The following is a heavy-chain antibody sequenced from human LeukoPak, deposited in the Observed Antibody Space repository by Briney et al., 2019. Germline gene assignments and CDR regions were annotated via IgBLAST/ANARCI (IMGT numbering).Heavy chain of an antibody. CDR3: ARGKIVGIAAAGGYFDY. Sequence: SVKVSCKASGGTFSSYAISWVRQAPGQGLEWMGGIIPIFGTANYAQKFQGRVTITTDESTSTAYMDLSSLRSEDTAVYYCARGKIVGIAAAGGYFDYWGQGTLVTVSS. J-gene: IGHJ4*02. V-gene: IGHV1-69*05. CDR2: IIPIFGTA. D-gene: IGHD6-13*01. CDR1: GGTFSSYA.